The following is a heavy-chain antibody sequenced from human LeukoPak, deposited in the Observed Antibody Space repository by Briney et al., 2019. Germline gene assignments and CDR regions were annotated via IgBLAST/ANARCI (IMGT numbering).Heavy chain of an antibody. J-gene: IGHJ3*02. CDR1: GHSISSYY. Sequence: SETLSLTCTVSGHSISSYYWRWIRQPPGKGLEWIGYIYYSGSTNYNPSLKSRVTKSVDTSKNQFSLKLSSVTAADTAVYYCAREVSPDAFDIWGQGTMVTVSS. V-gene: IGHV4-59*01. CDR2: IYYSGST. CDR3: AREVSPDAFDI.